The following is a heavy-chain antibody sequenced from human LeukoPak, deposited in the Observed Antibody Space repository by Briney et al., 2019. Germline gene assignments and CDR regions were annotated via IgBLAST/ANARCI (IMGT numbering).Heavy chain of an antibody. J-gene: IGHJ5*02. CDR3: ARHVRKRGIAVAGTPGWFDP. Sequence: SETLSLTCAVSGGSFSGYYWSWIRQPPGKGLEWIGEINHSGSTYFNPSLKSRVTISVDTSKNQFTLKLSSETAADTAVYSCARHVRKRGIAVAGTPGWFDPWGQGTLVTVSS. D-gene: IGHD6-19*01. V-gene: IGHV4-34*01. CDR1: GGSFSGYY. CDR2: INHSGST.